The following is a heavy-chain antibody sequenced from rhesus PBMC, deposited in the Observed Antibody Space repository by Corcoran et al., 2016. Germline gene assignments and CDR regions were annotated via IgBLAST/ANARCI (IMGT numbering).Heavy chain of an antibody. D-gene: IGHD4-35*01. J-gene: IGHJ6*01. V-gene: IGHV3-136*01. CDR3: TTRLYGNYHYGLES. CDR2: ISYTGKTI. Sequence: EVQLVESGGGLVQPGGSLRLSCAASGVTLSSYDMSWVRQARGKGVVCVSNISYTGKTIYYAGTVQGRFTISRDNAKDSLSLKMSGLRAEDTAVYYCTTRLYGNYHYGLESWGQGVVVTVSS. CDR1: GVTLSSYD.